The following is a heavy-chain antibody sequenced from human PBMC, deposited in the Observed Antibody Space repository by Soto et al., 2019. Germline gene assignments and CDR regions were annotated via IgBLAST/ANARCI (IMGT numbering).Heavy chain of an antibody. CDR1: GGTFISYA. J-gene: IGHJ6*02. V-gene: IGHV1-69*13. D-gene: IGHD2-2*01. CDR3: ARGLVVVVPAANYYYYYGMDV. Sequence: GXSVKVSFRASGGTFISYAISWVRQAPGQGLEWMGGIIPIFGTANYAQKFQGRVTITADESMSTAYMELSSLRSEDTAVYYCARGLVVVVPAANYYYYYGMDVWGQGTTVTVSS. CDR2: IIPIFGTA.